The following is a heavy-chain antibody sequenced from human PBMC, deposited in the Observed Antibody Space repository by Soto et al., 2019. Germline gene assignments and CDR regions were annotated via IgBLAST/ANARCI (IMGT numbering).Heavy chain of an antibody. V-gene: IGHV4-34*01. J-gene: IGHJ4*02. D-gene: IGHD6-19*01. Sequence: QVQLQQWGAGLLKPSETLSLTCAVYGGSFSGYYWSWIRQPPGKGLEWIGEINHSGSTNYNPSLTSRVTISVDTSKNQFSLKLSSVTAADTAVYYCARKFVVAVAGRRDFDYWGQGTLVTVSS. CDR2: INHSGST. CDR3: ARKFVVAVAGRRDFDY. CDR1: GGSFSGYY.